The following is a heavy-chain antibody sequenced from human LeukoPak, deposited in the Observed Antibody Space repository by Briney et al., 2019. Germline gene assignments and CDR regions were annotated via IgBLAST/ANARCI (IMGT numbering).Heavy chain of an antibody. CDR2: IIPIFGTA. CDR1: GGTFSSYA. D-gene: IGHD2-15*01. V-gene: IGHV1-69*13. J-gene: IGHJ6*03. CDR3: ARHCSGGSCYSGEYYMDV. Sequence: SVKVSCKASGGTFSSYAISWVRQAPGQGLEWMGGIIPIFGTANYAQRFQGRVTITADESTSTAYMELSSLRSEDTAVYYCARHCSGGSCYSGEYYMDVWGKGTTVTVSS.